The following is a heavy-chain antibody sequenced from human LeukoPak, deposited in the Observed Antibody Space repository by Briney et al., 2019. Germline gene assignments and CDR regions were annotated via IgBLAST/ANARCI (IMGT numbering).Heavy chain of an antibody. CDR1: GGSISSTNW. V-gene: IGHV4-4*02. Sequence: SVTLSLTCGVSGGSISSTNWLPWVRQPPGEGLEWIGEVHLSGRTNYNPSLESRVTMSVDMSENHISLKLTPVTAADTAVYYCAREGGPYRPLDYSGQGTLVTVSP. CDR2: VHLSGRT. CDR3: AREGGPYRPLDY. J-gene: IGHJ4*02.